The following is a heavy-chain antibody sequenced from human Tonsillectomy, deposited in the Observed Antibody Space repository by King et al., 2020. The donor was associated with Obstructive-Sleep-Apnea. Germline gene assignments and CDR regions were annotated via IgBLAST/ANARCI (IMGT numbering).Heavy chain of an antibody. CDR3: AKDQRRRITMIVVVISLDY. Sequence: QVQLVESGGGVVQPGRSLRLSCAASGFTFSSYGMHWVRQAPGKGLEWVAVISYDGSNKYYADSVKGRFTISRDNSKNTLYLQMNSLRAEDTAVYYCAKDQRRRITMIVVVISLDYWGQGTLVTVSS. CDR2: ISYDGSNK. J-gene: IGHJ4*02. D-gene: IGHD3-22*01. CDR1: GFTFSSYG. V-gene: IGHV3-30*18.